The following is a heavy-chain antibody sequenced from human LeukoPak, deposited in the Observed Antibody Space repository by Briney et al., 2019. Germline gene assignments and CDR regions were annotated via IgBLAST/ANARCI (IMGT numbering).Heavy chain of an antibody. J-gene: IGHJ4*02. CDR2: INGGGYNT. V-gene: IGHV3-23*01. Sequence: GGSLRLSCAASGFTFNNYVMSWVRQAPGKGLEWVSTINGGGYNTYYADSVKGRFTISRDNSKNTLSLQVNTLRAEDTAVYYCAKDLVVAALWYYFDYWGQGTLVTVSS. D-gene: IGHD2-15*01. CDR1: GFTFNNYV. CDR3: AKDLVVAALWYYFDY.